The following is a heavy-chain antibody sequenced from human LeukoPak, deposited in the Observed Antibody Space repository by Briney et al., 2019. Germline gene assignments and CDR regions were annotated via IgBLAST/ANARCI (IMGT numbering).Heavy chain of an antibody. D-gene: IGHD6-19*01. CDR3: AKDPGGWYDYY. Sequence: GGSLRLSCVASGFPFSSYWMTWVRQAPGKGLEWVANIKQDGSKKSYVDSVKSRFTISRDNAKNSLYLQMNSLRAEDTAVYYCAKDPGGWYDYYWGQGTLVTVSS. CDR1: GFPFSSYW. CDR2: IKQDGSKK. V-gene: IGHV3-7*03. J-gene: IGHJ4*02.